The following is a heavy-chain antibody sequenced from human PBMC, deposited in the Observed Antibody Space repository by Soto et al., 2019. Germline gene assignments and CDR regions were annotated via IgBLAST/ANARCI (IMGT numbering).Heavy chain of an antibody. J-gene: IGHJ4*02. Sequence: PGGSRRFSLALSGLTFSSYGMHWVRQSPGRGLEWVAVIGYDGSNKYYADSVKGRFTISRDKSKNTLYLQMNSLRAEDTAVYYCARDRLGDYGSGTPPLDYWGQGTLVTVSS. CDR2: IGYDGSNK. CDR1: GLTFSSYG. CDR3: ARDRLGDYGSGTPPLDY. V-gene: IGHV3-33*01. D-gene: IGHD3-10*01.